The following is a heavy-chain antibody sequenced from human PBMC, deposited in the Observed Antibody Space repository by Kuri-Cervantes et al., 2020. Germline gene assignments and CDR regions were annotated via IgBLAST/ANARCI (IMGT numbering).Heavy chain of an antibody. J-gene: IGHJ4*02. V-gene: IGHV1-18*04. CDR3: ARVAHNWNYDSQVDY. Sequence: ASVKVSCKTSGYTFTDLYVHWVRQAPGQGLEWMGWISAYNGITNYAQKLQGRVTMTTDTSTSTAYLELRSLRSDDTAVYYCARVAHNWNYDSQVDYWGQGTLVTVSS. CDR1: GYTFTDLY. D-gene: IGHD1-7*01. CDR2: ISAYNGIT.